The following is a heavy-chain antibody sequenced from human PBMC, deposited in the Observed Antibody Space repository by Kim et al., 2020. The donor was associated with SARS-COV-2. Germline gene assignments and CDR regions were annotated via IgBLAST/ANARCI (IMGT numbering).Heavy chain of an antibody. CDR3: ARDNVVNDAFDI. V-gene: IGHV3-66*01. Sequence: YYADSMKGRFTISRDNTKNTLYLQMNSLRAEDTAVYYCARDNVVNDAFDIWGQGTMVTVSS. J-gene: IGHJ3*02.